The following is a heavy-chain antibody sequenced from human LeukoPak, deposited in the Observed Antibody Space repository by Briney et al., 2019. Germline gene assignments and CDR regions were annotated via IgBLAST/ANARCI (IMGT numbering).Heavy chain of an antibody. CDR2: KSSDGIDK. Sequence: QGGGSLRLSCSVSGVTVRNYGMHWVRQAPGKGLEWVALKSSDGIDKLYGASVKGRFTISRDDSKSTPYLQMNSLTAEDTAVYYCTTKVMRGNLGDDYDDWGQGTLVTVSS. J-gene: IGHJ4*02. CDR1: GVTVRNYG. CDR3: TTKVMRGNLGDDYDD. V-gene: IGHV3-30*03. D-gene: IGHD5-12*01.